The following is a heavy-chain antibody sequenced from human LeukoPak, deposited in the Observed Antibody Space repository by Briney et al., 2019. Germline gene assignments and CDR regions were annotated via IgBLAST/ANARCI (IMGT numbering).Heavy chain of an antibody. D-gene: IGHD3-10*01. Sequence: GGSLRLSCAASGFTFSSYAMSWVRQAPRKGLEWVSAISGSGGSTYYADSVKGRFTISRDNSRNTLYLQMNSLRAEDTAVYYCAKDNLWFGHFDYWGQGTLVTVSS. V-gene: IGHV3-23*01. CDR3: AKDNLWFGHFDY. CDR2: ISGSGGST. CDR1: GFTFSSYA. J-gene: IGHJ4*02.